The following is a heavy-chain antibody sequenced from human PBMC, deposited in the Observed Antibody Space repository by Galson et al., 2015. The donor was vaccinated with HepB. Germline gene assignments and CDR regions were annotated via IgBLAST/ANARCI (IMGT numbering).Heavy chain of an antibody. CDR2: ISYDGTKK. D-gene: IGHD3-9*01. CDR1: GFTLSTYG. CDR3: AKEALTYEILTGYLDY. Sequence: SLRLSCAASGFTLSTYGMHWVRQAPGKGLEWVAVISYDGTKKYYADSVKGRFTLSRDKSKNTLYLQMNSLRAEDTAVYYCAKEALTYEILTGYLDYWGQGSLVAVSS. J-gene: IGHJ4*01. V-gene: IGHV3-30*18.